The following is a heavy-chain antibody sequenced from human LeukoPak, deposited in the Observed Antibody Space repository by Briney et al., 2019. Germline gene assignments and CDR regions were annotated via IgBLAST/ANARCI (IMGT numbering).Heavy chain of an antibody. Sequence: ASMKVSCKASGYDFTSVGITWVRRAPGQGLEWMGWISPYNGNTRYAQKFQGRVAMTTDTSTPTAYMELRGLRFNDTAVYYCARAGSGSGWYFDYWGQGTLVTVSS. V-gene: IGHV1-18*01. D-gene: IGHD6-19*01. CDR1: GYDFTSVG. CDR2: ISPYNGNT. J-gene: IGHJ4*02. CDR3: ARAGSGSGWYFDY.